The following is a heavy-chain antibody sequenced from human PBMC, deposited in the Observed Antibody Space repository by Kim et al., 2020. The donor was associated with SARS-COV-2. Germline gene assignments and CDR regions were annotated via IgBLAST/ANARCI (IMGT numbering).Heavy chain of an antibody. CDR1: GGSISSGGYY. D-gene: IGHD6-13*01. J-gene: IGHJ6*02. CDR2: IYYSGST. Sequence: SETLSLTCTVSGGSISSGGYYWSWIRQHPGKGLEWIGYIYYSGSTYYNPSLKSRVTISVDTSKNQFSLKLSSVTAADTAVYYCARVVVEKQQVASQTDYYYYGMDVWGQGTTVTVSS. V-gene: IGHV4-31*03. CDR3: ARVVVEKQQVASQTDYYYYGMDV.